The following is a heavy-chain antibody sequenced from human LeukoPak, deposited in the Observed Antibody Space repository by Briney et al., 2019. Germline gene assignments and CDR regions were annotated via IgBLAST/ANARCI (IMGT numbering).Heavy chain of an antibody. Sequence: GGSLRLSCAASGFPFSDHAMTWVRQAPGEGVEWVSGISGSGGTTYYADSVKGRFTISRDNSKNTLYLQMNSLRAEDTAVYYCAKGTLGATLDYFDYWGQGTLVTVSS. CDR1: GFPFSDHA. CDR3: AKGTLGATLDYFDY. J-gene: IGHJ4*02. D-gene: IGHD1-26*01. CDR2: ISGSGGTT. V-gene: IGHV3-23*01.